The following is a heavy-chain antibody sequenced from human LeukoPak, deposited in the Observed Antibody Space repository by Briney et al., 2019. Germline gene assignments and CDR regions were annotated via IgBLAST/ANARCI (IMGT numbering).Heavy chain of an antibody. J-gene: IGHJ5*02. CDR1: GGSISSYY. CDR3: ARDFSGYDFWSGYYTGFENNWFDP. Sequence: SETLSLTCTVSGGSISSYYWSWIRQPAGKGLEWIGRIYTSGSTNYNPSLKSRVTMSVDTSKNQFSLKLSSVTAADTAVYYCARDFSGYDFWSGYYTGFENNWFDPWGQGILVTVSS. D-gene: IGHD3-3*01. V-gene: IGHV4-4*07. CDR2: IYTSGST.